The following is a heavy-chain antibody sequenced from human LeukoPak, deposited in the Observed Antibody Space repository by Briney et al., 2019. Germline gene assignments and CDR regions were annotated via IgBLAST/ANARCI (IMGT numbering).Heavy chain of an antibody. V-gene: IGHV4-59*08. CDR1: GGSISSYY. CDR2: IYYSGST. Sequence: SETLSLTCTVSGGSISSYYWSWIRQPPGKGQERIGYIYYSGSTNYNPSLKSRVTISVDTSKNQFSLKLSSVTAADTAVYYCARLSSDYYGSGSSDYWGQGTLVTVSS. D-gene: IGHD3-10*01. J-gene: IGHJ4*02. CDR3: ARLSSDYYGSGSSDY.